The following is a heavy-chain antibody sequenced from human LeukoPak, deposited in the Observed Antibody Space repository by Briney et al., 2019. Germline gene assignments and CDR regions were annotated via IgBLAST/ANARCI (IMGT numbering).Heavy chain of an antibody. CDR1: GGSISSYY. CDR3: ARMTGGRITMKVPPRD. Sequence: SETLSLTCTVSGGSISSYYWSWIRQPPGKGLEWIGYIYYSGSTNYNPSLKSRVTISVDTSKNQFSLKLSSVTAADTAVYYCARMTGGRITMKVPPRDWGQGTLVTVSS. D-gene: IGHD3-22*01. J-gene: IGHJ4*02. V-gene: IGHV4-59*01. CDR2: IYYSGST.